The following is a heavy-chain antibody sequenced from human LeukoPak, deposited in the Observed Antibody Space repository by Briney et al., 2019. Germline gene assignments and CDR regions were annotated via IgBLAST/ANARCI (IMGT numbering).Heavy chain of an antibody. J-gene: IGHJ4*02. D-gene: IGHD5-18*01. CDR3: ARGLDGYGADS. V-gene: IGHV1-8*03. Sequence: ASVKVSCKASGYTFTSYDINWLRQATRQGLEWMGWMNPNSGNTGYAQKFQGRVTITRNTSISTAYMELSSLRSEDTAVYYCARGLDGYGADSWGQGTLVTVSS. CDR2: MNPNSGNT. CDR1: GYTFTSYD.